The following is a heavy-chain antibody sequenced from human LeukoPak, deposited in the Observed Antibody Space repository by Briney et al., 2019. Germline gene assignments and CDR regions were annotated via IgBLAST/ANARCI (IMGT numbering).Heavy chain of an antibody. D-gene: IGHD3-10*01. Sequence: GGSLRLSCSASGFTFSSYAMHWVRQAPGKGLEYVSAISSNGGSTYYADSVKGRFTISRDNSKNTLYLQMSSLRAEDTAVYYCLKTGVRGVMSYYFDYWGQGTLVTVSS. CDR1: GFTFSSYA. J-gene: IGHJ4*02. CDR3: LKTGVRGVMSYYFDY. V-gene: IGHV3-64D*06. CDR2: ISSNGGST.